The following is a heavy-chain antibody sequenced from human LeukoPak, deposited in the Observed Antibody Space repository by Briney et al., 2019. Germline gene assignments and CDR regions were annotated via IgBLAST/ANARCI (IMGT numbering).Heavy chain of an antibody. J-gene: IGHJ4*02. CDR3: ARLSPSIAARRPIYYFDY. D-gene: IGHD6-6*01. CDR2: IIPIFGTA. V-gene: IGHV1-69*13. CDR1: GGTFSSYA. Sequence: ASVKASCKASGGTFSSYAISWVRQAPGQGLEWMGGIIPIFGTANYAQKFQGRVTITADESTSTAYMELSSLRSEDTAVYYCARLSPSIAARRPIYYFDYWGQGTLVTVSS.